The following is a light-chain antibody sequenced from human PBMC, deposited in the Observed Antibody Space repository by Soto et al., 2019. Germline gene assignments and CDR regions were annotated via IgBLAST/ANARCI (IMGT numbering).Light chain of an antibody. CDR3: QQYIKWPIT. Sequence: EIVLTQSPGTLSLSPGERATLSCRAGQSVSNTFLAWYQQKPGQAPRLLIYGASNRATGIPDRFSGSGSGTDFTLTISSLQSEDFAVYYCQQYIKWPITFGQGTKVDIK. CDR1: QSVSNTF. J-gene: IGKJ1*01. CDR2: GAS. V-gene: IGKV3-20*01.